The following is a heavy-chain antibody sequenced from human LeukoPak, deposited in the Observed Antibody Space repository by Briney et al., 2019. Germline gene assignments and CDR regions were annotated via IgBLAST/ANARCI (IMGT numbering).Heavy chain of an antibody. CDR3: AKTNGYSSGFHDY. CDR2: ISGSGGST. V-gene: IGHV3-23*01. D-gene: IGHD6-19*01. CDR1: GFTFSSYA. Sequence: SGGSLRLSCAASGFTFSSYAMSWVRQAPGKGLEWVSAISGSGGSTYYADSVKGRFTISGDNSKNTLYLQMNSLRAEDTAVYYCAKTNGYSSGFHDYWGQGTLVTVSS. J-gene: IGHJ4*02.